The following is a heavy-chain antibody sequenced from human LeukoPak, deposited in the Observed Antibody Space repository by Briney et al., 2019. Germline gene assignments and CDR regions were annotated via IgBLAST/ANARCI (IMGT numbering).Heavy chain of an antibody. D-gene: IGHD3-3*01. CDR1: GGSISSYY. V-gene: IGHV4-4*07. J-gene: IGHJ3*02. CDR2: IYTSGST. CDR3: ARDKDYDFWSGYYTAHAFDI. Sequence: SETLSLTCTVSGGSISSYYWSWIRQPAGKGLEWIGRIYTSGSTNYNPSLKSRVTMSVDTSKNQFSLKLSSVTAADTAAYYCARDKDYDFWSGYYTAHAFDIWGQGTMVTVSS.